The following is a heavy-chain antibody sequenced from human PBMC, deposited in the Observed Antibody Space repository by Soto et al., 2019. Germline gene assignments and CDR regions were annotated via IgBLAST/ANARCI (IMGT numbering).Heavy chain of an antibody. D-gene: IGHD5-12*01. V-gene: IGHV3-49*04. CDR3: TRDYDSDYYYGMDV. CDR1: GFTFGDYA. J-gene: IGHJ6*02. Sequence: RLSCTASGFTFGDYAMSWVRQAPGKGLEWVGFIRSKAYGGTTEYAASVKGRFTISRDDSKSIAYLQMNSLKTEDTAVYYCTRDYDSDYYYGMDVWGQGTTVTVSS. CDR2: IRSKAYGGTT.